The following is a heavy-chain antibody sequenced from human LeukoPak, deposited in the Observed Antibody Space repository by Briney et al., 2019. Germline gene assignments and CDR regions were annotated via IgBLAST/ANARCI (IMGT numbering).Heavy chain of an antibody. V-gene: IGHV5-51*01. D-gene: IGHD3-3*01. J-gene: IGHJ4*02. Sequence: GESLKISCKGSGYSFTSYWIGWVRQMPGKGLEWMGIIYPGDSDTRYSPSFQGQVTISADKSISTAYLQWSSLKASDTAMYYCARGSSYDFWSGYNRFDYWGQGTLVTVSS. CDR1: GYSFTSYW. CDR3: ARGSSYDFWSGYNRFDY. CDR2: IYPGDSDT.